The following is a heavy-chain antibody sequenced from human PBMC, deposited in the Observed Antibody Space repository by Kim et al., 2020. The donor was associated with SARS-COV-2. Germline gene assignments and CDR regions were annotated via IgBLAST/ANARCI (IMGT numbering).Heavy chain of an antibody. Sequence: ASVKVSCKASGYIFTGYYIYWVRQAPGQGPEWMGWINPNSDDTLYAPKFQGRVTLTRDPSNSTAYMELSGLRSDDTAVYYCARDPVRGDYWGQGTLVTVSS. J-gene: IGHJ4*02. CDR2: INPNSDDT. CDR3: ARDPVRGDY. V-gene: IGHV1-2*02. CDR1: GYIFTGYY.